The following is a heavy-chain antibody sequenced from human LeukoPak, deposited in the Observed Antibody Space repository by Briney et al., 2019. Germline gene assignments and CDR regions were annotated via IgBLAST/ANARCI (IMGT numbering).Heavy chain of an antibody. V-gene: IGHV4-59*01. Sequence: PSETLSLTCTVSGGSISSYYWSWIRQPPGKGLEWIGYIYYSGSTNYNPSLKSRVTISVDTSKNQFSLKLSSVTAADTAVYYCAREIPPQVRGSGYYAWFDPWGRGTLVTVSS. CDR1: GGSISSYY. CDR3: AREIPPQVRGSGYYAWFDP. CDR2: IYYSGST. D-gene: IGHD3-22*01. J-gene: IGHJ5*02.